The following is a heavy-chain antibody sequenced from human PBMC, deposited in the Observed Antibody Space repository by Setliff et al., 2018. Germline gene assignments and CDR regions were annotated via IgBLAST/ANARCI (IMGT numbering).Heavy chain of an antibody. CDR3: AGGRRYDYGWDFDY. CDR2: ISHSGST. V-gene: IGHV4-38-2*02. D-gene: IGHD4-17*01. J-gene: IGHJ4*02. Sequence: SETLSLTCTVSGYSISSGHYWGGIRQPPGKGLEWIGSISHSGSTYYNPSLRSRVTISLDTSKNQFSPKLTSVTAADTAVYYCAGGRRYDYGWDFDYWGQGTLVTVSS. CDR1: GYSISSGHY.